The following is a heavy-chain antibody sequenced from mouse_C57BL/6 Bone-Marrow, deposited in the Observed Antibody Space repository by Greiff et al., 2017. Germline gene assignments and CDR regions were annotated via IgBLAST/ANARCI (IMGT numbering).Heavy chain of an antibody. Sequence: QVQLKQSGAELVRPGTSVKVSCKASGYAFTNYLIEWVKQRPGQGLEWIGVINPGSGGTNYTEKFKGKATLTADKSSSTAYMQLSSLTSEDSAVYFCARSHYYYGSSHWYFDVWGTGTTVTVSS. CDR2: INPGSGGT. J-gene: IGHJ1*03. CDR1: GYAFTNYL. CDR3: ARSHYYYGSSHWYFDV. D-gene: IGHD1-1*01. V-gene: IGHV1-54*01.